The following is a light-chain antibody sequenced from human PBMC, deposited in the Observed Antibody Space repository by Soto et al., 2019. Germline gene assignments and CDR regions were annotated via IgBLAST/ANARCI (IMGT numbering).Light chain of an antibody. Sequence: DIHMTQSPSSLSASVGDRVTITCRASQSITTFLNWYQQKPGKAPKLLILATSTLQGGVPSRFSGSGSGTDFTLTINSLRPEDFETYYCQQSYSNPFNFGPGTKVD. CDR1: QSITTF. J-gene: IGKJ3*01. CDR2: ATS. V-gene: IGKV1-39*01. CDR3: QQSYSNPFN.